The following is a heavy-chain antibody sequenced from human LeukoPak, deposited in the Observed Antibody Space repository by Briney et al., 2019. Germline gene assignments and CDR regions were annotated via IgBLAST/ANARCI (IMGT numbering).Heavy chain of an antibody. V-gene: IGHV4-39*07. CDR3: ARRTYYYDSSGYSSWYFDY. Sequence: SETLSLTCTVSGGSISSSSYYWGWICQPPGKGLEWIGSIYYSGSTYYNPSLKSRVTISVDTSKNQLSLKLSSVTAADTAVYYCARRTYYYDSSGYSSWYFDYWGQGTLVTVSS. CDR1: GGSISSSSYY. CDR2: IYYSGST. J-gene: IGHJ4*02. D-gene: IGHD3-22*01.